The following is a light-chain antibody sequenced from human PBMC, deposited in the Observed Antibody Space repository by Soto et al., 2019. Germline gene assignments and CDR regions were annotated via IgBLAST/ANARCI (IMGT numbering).Light chain of an antibody. CDR3: QQYRSWPRT. Sequence: EILLTQSPATLSVSPGETATLSCRASQNVFSDLAWYQQKPGQALRLLVYGATTRATDAPAKFRGRGSGTEFSLTISSLQSEDSATYYCQQYRSWPRTFGQGSKVEI. V-gene: IGKV3-15*01. J-gene: IGKJ1*01. CDR1: QNVFSD. CDR2: GAT.